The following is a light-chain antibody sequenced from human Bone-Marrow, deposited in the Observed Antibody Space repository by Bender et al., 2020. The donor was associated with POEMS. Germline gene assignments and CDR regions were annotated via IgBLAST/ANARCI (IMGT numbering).Light chain of an antibody. J-gene: IGLJ3*02. Sequence: QSALTQPASMSGSPGQSITISCTGTSGDVGGYNYVSWYQQHPDKAPKLILYDVNKRPSGVPDRFSGSKSGNTASLTISGLQAEDEADYCCCSYAGSYTYWVFGGGTKLTVL. CDR3: CSYAGSYTYWV. CDR1: SGDVGGYNY. V-gene: IGLV2-11*01. CDR2: DVN.